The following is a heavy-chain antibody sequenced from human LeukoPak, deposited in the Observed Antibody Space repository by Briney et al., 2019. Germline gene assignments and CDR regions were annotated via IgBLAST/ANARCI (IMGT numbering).Heavy chain of an antibody. CDR1: GFTVSSNY. V-gene: IGHV3-53*01. D-gene: IGHD3-22*01. CDR3: AREVYDSSGYYLDY. J-gene: IGHJ4*02. CDR2: IYSGGST. Sequence: GGSPRLSCAASGFTVSSNYMSWVRQAPGKGLEWVSVIYSGGSTYYADSVKGRFTISRDNSKNTLYLQMNSLRAEDTAVYYCAREVYDSSGYYLDYWGQGTLVTVSS.